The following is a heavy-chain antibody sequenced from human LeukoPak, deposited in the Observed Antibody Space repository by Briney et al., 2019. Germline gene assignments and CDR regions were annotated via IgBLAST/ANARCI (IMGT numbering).Heavy chain of an antibody. Sequence: PGGSLRLSCAASGFTFSRYGLHWVRQAPGKGLEWVVNIKQDGSEKYYVDSVKGRFTISRDNAKNSLYLQMNSLRAEDTAVYYCASGERDVDIVATMLDAFDIWGQGTMVTVSS. D-gene: IGHD5-12*01. CDR2: IKQDGSEK. V-gene: IGHV3-7*01. J-gene: IGHJ3*02. CDR3: ASGERDVDIVATMLDAFDI. CDR1: GFTFSRYG.